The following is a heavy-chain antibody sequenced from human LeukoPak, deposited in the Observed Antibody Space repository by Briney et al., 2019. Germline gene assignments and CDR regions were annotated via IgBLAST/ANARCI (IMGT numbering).Heavy chain of an antibody. CDR2: IFDNGNT. D-gene: IGHD3-10*01. CDR1: GGSINNYY. J-gene: IGHJ4*02. Sequence: PSETLSLTCTVSGGSINNYYWSWIRQPPGKGLEWIGYIFDNGNTNYNPSLKSRVTISLDTSKNQFSLKLSSVTAADTAVYYCARARYYYGHYFDHWGQGTLVTVSS. CDR3: ARARYYYGHYFDH. V-gene: IGHV4-59*01.